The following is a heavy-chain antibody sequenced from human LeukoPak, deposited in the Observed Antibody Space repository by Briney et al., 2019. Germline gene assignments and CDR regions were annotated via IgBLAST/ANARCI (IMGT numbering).Heavy chain of an antibody. CDR2: ISAYNGDT. CDR3: ARGMEIAASNWFGP. CDR1: GYSFTSYG. Sequence: ASVKVSCKASGYSFTSYGFNWVRQAPGRGLEWMGWISAYNGDTNYAQTFQGRVTLTTDTSTSTAYMELTSLRSGDTAVYYCARGMEIAASNWFGPWGQGTLVTVSS. J-gene: IGHJ5*02. V-gene: IGHV1-18*01. D-gene: IGHD6-25*01.